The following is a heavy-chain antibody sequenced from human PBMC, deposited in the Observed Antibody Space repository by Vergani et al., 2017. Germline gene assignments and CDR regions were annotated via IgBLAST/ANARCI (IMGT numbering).Heavy chain of an antibody. D-gene: IGHD1-26*01. CDR1: GFTFSSNG. CDR2: ISYDGRNK. CDR3: AKDVGSYPANWFDP. V-gene: IGHV3-30*18. J-gene: IGHJ5*02. Sequence: QVQLVESGGGVVQPGRSLRLSCAASGFTFSSNGMHWVRQAPGKGLEWVAVISYDGRNKYYADSVKGRFTISRDNSKNTLYLQMNSLRVEDTAVYYCAKDVGSYPANWFDPWGQGTLVTVSS.